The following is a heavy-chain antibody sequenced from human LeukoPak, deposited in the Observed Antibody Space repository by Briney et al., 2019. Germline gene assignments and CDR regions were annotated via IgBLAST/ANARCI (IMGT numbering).Heavy chain of an antibody. D-gene: IGHD3-9*01. CDR3: AREGGEKRYFRFYYYGMDV. Sequence: GGSLRLSCAASGFTFGGYWMSWVRQAPGKGLEWVANIKQDGSEKGYVASVKGRFTISRDDAKRSLYLQMNSLRAEDTAVYYCAREGGEKRYFRFYYYGMDVWGQGTTVTVS. J-gene: IGHJ6*02. CDR2: IKQDGSEK. CDR1: GFTFGGYW. V-gene: IGHV3-7*01.